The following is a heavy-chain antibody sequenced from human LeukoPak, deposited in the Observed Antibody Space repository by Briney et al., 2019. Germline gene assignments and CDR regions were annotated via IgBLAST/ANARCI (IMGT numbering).Heavy chain of an antibody. Sequence: PGGSLRLSCAASGFIFSSYEMSWVRQAPGKGLEWVSYISSSGRTMYYADSVKGRVTVSRDNAKNSLYLQMNSLRAEDTAIYYCARDNYSGSRYFDHWGQGTLVTVSS. J-gene: IGHJ4*02. CDR3: ARDNYSGSRYFDH. CDR2: ISSSGRTM. V-gene: IGHV3-48*03. D-gene: IGHD1-26*01. CDR1: GFIFSSYE.